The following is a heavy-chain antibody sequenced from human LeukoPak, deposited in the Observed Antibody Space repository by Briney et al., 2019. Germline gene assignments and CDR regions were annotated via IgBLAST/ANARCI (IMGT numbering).Heavy chain of an antibody. CDR1: GGTFSSYA. J-gene: IGHJ4*02. CDR2: IIPIFGTA. D-gene: IGHD6-13*01. CDR3: ARGFMNIAAFDY. Sequence: GASVKVSCKASGGTFSSYAISWVRQAPGQGLEWMGRIIPIFGTANYAQKFQGRVTITTDESTSTAYMELSGLRSEDTAVYYCARGFMNIAAFDYWDQGTLVTVSS. V-gene: IGHV1-69*05.